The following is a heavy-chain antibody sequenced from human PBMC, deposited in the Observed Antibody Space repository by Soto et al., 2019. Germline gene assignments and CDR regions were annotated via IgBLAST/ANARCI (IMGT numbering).Heavy chain of an antibody. J-gene: IGHJ3*01. CDR3: ARVVLSITRCAFDA. D-gene: IGHD1-20*01. Sequence: QVHLQESGPGLVKPSGTLSLTCAVSGDSISSSHWWTWVRQSPGKGLEYIGEISHSGTANSNPSLKSRVTLSVDNSKNHFSLTLTSLTAADAAVYYCARVVLSITRCAFDAWGQGTPVTVSP. V-gene: IGHV4-4*02. CDR1: GDSISSSHW. CDR2: ISHSGTA.